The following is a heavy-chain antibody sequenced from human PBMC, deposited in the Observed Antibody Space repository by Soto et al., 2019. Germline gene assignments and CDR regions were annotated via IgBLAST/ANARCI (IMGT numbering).Heavy chain of an antibody. CDR1: GGAFSDYF. CDR3: ARSIVRWFDP. V-gene: IGHV4-34*01. Sequence: SETLSLTCAVYGGAFSDYFWSWLRQPPGKGLEWIGEINHSGSTTYNPALKSRVTISRDTSKNHFSLHLRSVTAADTAVYYCARSIVRWFDPWGQGTLVTVSS. D-gene: IGHD2-15*01. J-gene: IGHJ5*02. CDR2: INHSGST.